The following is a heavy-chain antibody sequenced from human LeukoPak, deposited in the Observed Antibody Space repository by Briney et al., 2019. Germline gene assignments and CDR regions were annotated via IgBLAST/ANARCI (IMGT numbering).Heavy chain of an antibody. J-gene: IGHJ5*02. Sequence: GESLKISCKGSGYSFTSYWIGWVRQMPGKGLEWMGIIYPGDSDTRYSPSFQGQVTISADKSISTAYLQWSSLKASDTAMYYCARRSSGSYSEDWFYPWGQGTLVTVSS. CDR3: ARRSSGSYSEDWFYP. V-gene: IGHV5-51*01. CDR1: GYSFTSYW. D-gene: IGHD1-26*01. CDR2: IYPGDSDT.